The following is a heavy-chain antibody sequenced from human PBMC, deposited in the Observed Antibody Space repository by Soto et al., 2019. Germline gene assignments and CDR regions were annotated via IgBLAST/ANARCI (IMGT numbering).Heavy chain of an antibody. CDR2: INHSEST. CDR3: ARGLSSYDFWSGKNYYYYMDV. CDR1: GGSFSGYY. Sequence: QVQLQQWGAGLLKPSETLSLTCAVYGGSFSGYYWSWIRQPPGKGREWIGEINHSESTNYNPSLKSRVTISVDTSKNQFSLKLSSVTAADTAVYYCARGLSSYDFWSGKNYYYYMDVWGKGTTVTVSS. J-gene: IGHJ6*03. V-gene: IGHV4-34*01. D-gene: IGHD3-3*01.